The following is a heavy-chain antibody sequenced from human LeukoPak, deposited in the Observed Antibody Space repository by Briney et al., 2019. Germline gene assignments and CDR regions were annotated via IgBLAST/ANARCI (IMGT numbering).Heavy chain of an antibody. CDR3: AIWSSGWQFDY. CDR1: GFTFSNYA. J-gene: IGHJ4*02. CDR2: IWYDGSNV. D-gene: IGHD6-19*01. V-gene: IGHV3-33*01. Sequence: TGGSLRLSCAASGFTFSNYAMHWVRQAPGKGLEWVAVIWYDGSNVYYADSVKGRFTISRDNSKNTLYLQMNSLRAEDTAVYYCAIWSSGWQFDYWGPGTLVSVSS.